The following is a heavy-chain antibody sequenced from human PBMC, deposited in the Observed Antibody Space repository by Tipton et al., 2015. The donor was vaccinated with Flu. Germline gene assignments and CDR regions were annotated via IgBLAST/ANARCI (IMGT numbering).Heavy chain of an antibody. J-gene: IGHJ6*02. CDR1: GYTFTSYA. CDR3: ARDHPLVVMVSVKYGMDV. D-gene: IGHD2/OR15-2a*01. Sequence: QLVQSGAEVKKPGASVRVSCKTSGYTFTSYAISWVRQAPGQGLEWMGWISAYNGDTNYAQKVQDRVTMTTDTSTRTAYMELRSLRSDDTAVYYCARDHPLVVMVSVKYGMDVWGQGTTVTVSS. V-gene: IGHV1-18*01. CDR2: ISAYNGDT.